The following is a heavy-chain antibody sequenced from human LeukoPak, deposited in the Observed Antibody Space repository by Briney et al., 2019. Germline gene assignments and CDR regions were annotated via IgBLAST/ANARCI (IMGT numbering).Heavy chain of an antibody. J-gene: IGHJ4*02. D-gene: IGHD5-24*01. CDR3: ARRDGYNHVDY. Sequence: GESLKISCKASGYSFTTYWIGWVRQMPGKGLEWMGIIYPGDSDTRYSPSFQGQVTISADKSISTAYLQWSGLKASDTAIYYCARRDGYNHVDYWGQGTLVTVSS. V-gene: IGHV5-51*01. CDR1: GYSFTTYW. CDR2: IYPGDSDT.